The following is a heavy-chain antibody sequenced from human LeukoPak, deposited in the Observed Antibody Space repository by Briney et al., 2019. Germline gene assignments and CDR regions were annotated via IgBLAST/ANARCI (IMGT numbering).Heavy chain of an antibody. D-gene: IGHD1-1*01. J-gene: IGHJ3*02. CDR3: ARPSGTWGAFDI. V-gene: IGHV3-7*04. Sequence: GGSLRLSCAASGFTFTNYWVSWVRQAPGKGLEWVANIKQDGSNKYYADSVKGRFTISRDNSKNTLYLQLNSLRGEDTAVYYCARPSGTWGAFDIWGQGTMVTVSS. CDR2: IKQDGSNK. CDR1: GFTFTNYW.